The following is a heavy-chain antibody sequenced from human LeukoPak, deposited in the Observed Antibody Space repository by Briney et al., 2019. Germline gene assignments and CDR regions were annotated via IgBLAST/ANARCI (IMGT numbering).Heavy chain of an antibody. Sequence: SETLSLTCTVSGGSINNYYWTWIRQPPGKGLEWIGYIYYSGSTNYNPSLKSRVTISVDSSKNQFSLNLSSVTAADTAVYYCARTGPAAYGGHWFDPWGQGTLLTVSS. D-gene: IGHD4-23*01. CDR1: GGSINNYY. CDR3: ARTGPAAYGGHWFDP. J-gene: IGHJ5*02. CDR2: IYYSGST. V-gene: IGHV4-59*08.